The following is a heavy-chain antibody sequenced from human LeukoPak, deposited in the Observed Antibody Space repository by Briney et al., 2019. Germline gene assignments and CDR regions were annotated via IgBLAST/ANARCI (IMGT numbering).Heavy chain of an antibody. V-gene: IGHV4-4*07. D-gene: IGHD6-19*01. CDR3: ARHAIYSSGWSYFDY. CDR2: IYSSGST. CDR1: GGSISSYY. Sequence: KASETLSLTCTVSGGSISSYYWSWIRQPAGKGLEWIGRIYSSGSTNYNPSLKSRVTMSVDTSKNQFSLKLSSVTAADTAMYYCARHAIYSSGWSYFDYWGQGTLVTVSS. J-gene: IGHJ4*02.